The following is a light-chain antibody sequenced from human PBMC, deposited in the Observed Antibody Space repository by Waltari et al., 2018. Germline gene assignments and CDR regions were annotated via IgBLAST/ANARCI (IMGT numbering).Light chain of an antibody. J-gene: IGLJ3*02. CDR1: SSDVGGYDS. Sequence: QSALTQPRSVSGSPGHSVTISCTGTSSDVGGYDSVPWYQQHPGKAPKLVIYDVNKRPAGVPGSCSGSKCGNTASLTSSGLQADDEADYNCCSYAGRATWAFGGGTKLTV. V-gene: IGLV2-11*01. CDR2: DVN. CDR3: CSYAGRATWA.